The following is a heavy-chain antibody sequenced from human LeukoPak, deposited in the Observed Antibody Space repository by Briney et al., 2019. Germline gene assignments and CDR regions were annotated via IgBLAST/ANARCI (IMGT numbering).Heavy chain of an antibody. J-gene: IGHJ6*04. V-gene: IGHV3-48*04. Sequence: GGSLRLSCAASGFTFSSYSMNWVRQAPGKGLEWVSYISSSGSTIYYADSVKGRFTISRDNAKSSLYLQMNSLRAEDTAVYYCAELGITMIGGVWGKGTTVTISS. CDR2: ISSSGSTI. D-gene: IGHD3-10*02. CDR1: GFTFSSYS. CDR3: AELGITMIGGV.